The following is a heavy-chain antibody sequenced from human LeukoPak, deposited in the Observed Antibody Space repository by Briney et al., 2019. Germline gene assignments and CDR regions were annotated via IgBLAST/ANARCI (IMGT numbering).Heavy chain of an antibody. CDR1: GYTFTSYG. J-gene: IGHJ3*02. CDR2: ISVYNGNT. V-gene: IGHV1-18*01. CDR3: ARLITMVRGVIITWAFDI. D-gene: IGHD3-10*01. Sequence: ASVKVSCKASGYTFTSYGISWVRQAPGQGLEWMGWISVYNGNTNYAQKLRGRVTMTTDTSTSTAYMELRSLRSDDTAVYYCARLITMVRGVIITWAFDIWGQGTMVTVSS.